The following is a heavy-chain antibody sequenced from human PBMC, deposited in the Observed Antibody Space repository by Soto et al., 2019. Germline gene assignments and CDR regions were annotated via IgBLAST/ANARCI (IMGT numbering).Heavy chain of an antibody. CDR2: LIHGGST. CDR3: ARSPLSYDYVRQTWREVGDSFDI. CDR1: NSSLGAFH. J-gene: IGHJ3*02. D-gene: IGHD3-16*01. Sequence: KASETLSLTCAIYNSSLGAFHWTWIRQPPGKGLEWIGELIHGGSTNYNPSLKSRVTFSLDTSKNQFSLQLMSVTAADTAVYYCARSPLSYDYVRQTWREVGDSFDIWGRGTLVTVSS. V-gene: IGHV4-34*12.